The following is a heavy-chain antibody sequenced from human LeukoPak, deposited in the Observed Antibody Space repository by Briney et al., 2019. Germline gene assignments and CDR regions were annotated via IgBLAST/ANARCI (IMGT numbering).Heavy chain of an antibody. CDR1: GIIITSYW. J-gene: IGHJ4*02. Sequence: GGSLRLSCAASGIIITSYWMSWVRQTPGKGLEWVANIKQDGSEKNYVDSVKGRFTIFRDNARNSLYLQMNSLRAEDTAVYYCARRVDCSSTSCYLYYFDYWGQGTLVTVSS. D-gene: IGHD2-2*01. V-gene: IGHV3-7*01. CDR2: IKQDGSEK. CDR3: ARRVDCSSTSCYLYYFDY.